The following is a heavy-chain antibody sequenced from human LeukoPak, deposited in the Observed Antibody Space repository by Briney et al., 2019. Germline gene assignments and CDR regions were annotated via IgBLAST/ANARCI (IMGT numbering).Heavy chain of an antibody. CDR2: FDPEDGET. Sequence: ASVKVSCKVSGYTLTELSMHWVRQAPGKGLEWMGGFDPEDGETIYAQKFQGRLTMTEDTSTDTAYMELSSLRSEDTAVYYCASLEMATINPYYYGMDVWGQGTTVTVSS. V-gene: IGHV1-24*01. CDR1: GYTLTELS. D-gene: IGHD5-24*01. J-gene: IGHJ6*02. CDR3: ASLEMATINPYYYGMDV.